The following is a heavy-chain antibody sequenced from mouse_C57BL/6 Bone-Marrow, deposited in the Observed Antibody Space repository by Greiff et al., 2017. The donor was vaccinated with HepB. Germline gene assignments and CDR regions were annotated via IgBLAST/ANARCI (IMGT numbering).Heavy chain of an antibody. CDR1: GFTFSSYA. J-gene: IGHJ2*01. Sequence: EVKLVESGGGLVKPGGSLKLSCAASGFTFSSYAMSWVRQTPEKRLEWVATISDGGSYTYYPDNVKGRFTISRDNDKNNLYLQMSHLKSEDTAMYYCARDGHYGSSYDWGQGTTLTVSS. CDR2: ISDGGSYT. V-gene: IGHV5-4*01. CDR3: ARDGHYGSSYD. D-gene: IGHD1-1*01.